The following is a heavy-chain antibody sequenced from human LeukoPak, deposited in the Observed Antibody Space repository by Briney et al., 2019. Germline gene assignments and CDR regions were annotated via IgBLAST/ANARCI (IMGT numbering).Heavy chain of an antibody. CDR3: ARLPDSGSLDY. Sequence: ETLSLTCTVSGGSISSSSYYWGWIRQPPGKGLEWIGSIYYSGSTYYNPSLKSRVTISVDTSKNQFSLKLSSVTAADTAVYYCARLPDSGSLDYWGQGTLVTVST. CDR1: GGSISSSSYY. J-gene: IGHJ4*02. CDR2: IYYSGST. D-gene: IGHD1-26*01. V-gene: IGHV4-39*01.